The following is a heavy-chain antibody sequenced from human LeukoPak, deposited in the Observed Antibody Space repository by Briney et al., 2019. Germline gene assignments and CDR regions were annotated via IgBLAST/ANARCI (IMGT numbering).Heavy chain of an antibody. CDR3: ARDSSGWYKPTVPYLDY. D-gene: IGHD6-19*01. CDR1: GGSFSGYY. CDR2: INHSGST. J-gene: IGHJ4*02. V-gene: IGHV4-34*01. Sequence: PSETLSLTCAVYGGSFSGYYWSWIRQPPGKGLEWIGEINHSGSTNYNPSLKSRVTISVDTSKNQFSLKLSSVTAADTAVYYCARDSSGWYKPTVPYLDYWGQGTLVTVSS.